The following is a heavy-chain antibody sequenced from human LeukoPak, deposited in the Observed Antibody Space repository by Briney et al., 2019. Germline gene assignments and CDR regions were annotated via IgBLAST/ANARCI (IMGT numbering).Heavy chain of an antibody. CDR2: FSSSGTPI. CDR3: ARGGASGGYLIDQ. Sequence: GGSLRLSCAASGFTLRNYEMNWVRQTPGKGLEWVSYFSSSGTPIYYADSVKGRFTVSRDNAKNTLYLQMNSLRAEDTGVYYCARGGASGGYLIDQWGQGTLVTVSS. V-gene: IGHV3-48*03. J-gene: IGHJ4*02. CDR1: GFTLRNYE. D-gene: IGHD3-10*01.